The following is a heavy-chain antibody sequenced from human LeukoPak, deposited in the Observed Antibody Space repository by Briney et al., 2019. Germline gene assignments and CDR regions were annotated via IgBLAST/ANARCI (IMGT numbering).Heavy chain of an antibody. D-gene: IGHD5-12*01. V-gene: IGHV1-3*01. J-gene: IGHJ4*02. CDR2: INAGNGNT. Sequence: GASVKVSCKASGYTLTSYAMHWVRQAPGQRLEWMGWINAGNGNTKYSQKFQGRVTITRDTSASTAYMELSSLRSEDTAVYYCARDQGYSGYDFYFDYWGQGTLVTVSS. CDR3: ARDQGYSGYDFYFDY. CDR1: GYTLTSYA.